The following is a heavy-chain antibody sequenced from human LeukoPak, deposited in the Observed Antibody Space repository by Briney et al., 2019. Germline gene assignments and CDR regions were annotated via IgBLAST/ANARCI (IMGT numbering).Heavy chain of an antibody. Sequence: GGSLRLSCAASGFTFSTYWMHWVRQAPGKGLVWVSRVNDDGSSPTYADSVEGRFTISRDNANNKLYLQMNSLTAEDTAVYYCVKETNWNDAGRYFDYWGQGTLVTVSS. CDR2: VNDDGSSP. V-gene: IGHV3-74*03. J-gene: IGHJ4*02. CDR3: VKETNWNDAGRYFDY. CDR1: GFTFSTYW. D-gene: IGHD1-20*01.